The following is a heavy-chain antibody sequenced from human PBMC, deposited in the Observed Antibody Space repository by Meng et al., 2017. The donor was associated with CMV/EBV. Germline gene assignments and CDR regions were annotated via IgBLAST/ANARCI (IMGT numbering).Heavy chain of an antibody. V-gene: IGHV4-34*01. D-gene: IGHD1-26*01. CDR3: ARELPSSYHDY. CDR1: GGSFSGYY. Sequence: SETLSLTCAVYGGSFSGYYWSWIRQPPGKGLEWIGEINHSGSTNYNPSLKSRVTISVDTSKNQFSLKLSSVTAADTAVYYCARELPSSYHDYWGQGTLVTVSS. CDR2: INHSGST. J-gene: IGHJ4*02.